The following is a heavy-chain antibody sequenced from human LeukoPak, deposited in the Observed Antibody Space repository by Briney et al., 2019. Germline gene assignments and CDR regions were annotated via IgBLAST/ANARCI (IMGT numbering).Heavy chain of an antibody. J-gene: IGHJ5*02. Sequence: SETLSLTCTVSGGSISSYYWSWIRQHAGKGLEWIGRIYTSGSTNYNPSLKSRVTMSVDTSKNQFSLKLSSVTAADTAVYYCARSFYGSGYNWFDPWGQGTLVTVSS. V-gene: IGHV4-4*07. CDR2: IYTSGST. D-gene: IGHD3-10*01. CDR1: GGSISSYY. CDR3: ARSFYGSGYNWFDP.